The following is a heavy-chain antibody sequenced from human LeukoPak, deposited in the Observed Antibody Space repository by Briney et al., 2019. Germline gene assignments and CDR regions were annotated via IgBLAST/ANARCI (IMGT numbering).Heavy chain of an antibody. CDR2: MYYSGST. J-gene: IGHJ4*02. D-gene: IGHD1-26*01. CDR1: GGSISSYY. Sequence: SETLSLTCTVSGGSISSYYWSWIRQPPGKGLEWIGYMYYSGSTNYNPSLKSRVTISVDMSKNQVSLKLSSVTAADTAVYYCARAPDSVGAEIDYWGQGTLVTVSS. CDR3: ARAPDSVGAEIDY. V-gene: IGHV4-59*01.